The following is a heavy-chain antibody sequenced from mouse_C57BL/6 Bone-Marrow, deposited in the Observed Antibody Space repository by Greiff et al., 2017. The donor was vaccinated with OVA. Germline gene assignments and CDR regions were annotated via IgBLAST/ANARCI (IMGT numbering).Heavy chain of an antibody. CDR2: ISDGGSYT. CDR1: GFTFSSYA. CDR3: ATTVVAHYYAMDY. D-gene: IGHD1-1*01. Sequence: EVQGVESGGGLVKPGGSLKLSCAASGFTFSSYAMSWVRQTPETRLEWVATISDGGSYTYYPDNVKGRFTISRDNAKNNLYLQMSHLKSEDTAMYYCATTVVAHYYAMDYWGQGTSVTVSS. J-gene: IGHJ4*01. V-gene: IGHV5-4*01.